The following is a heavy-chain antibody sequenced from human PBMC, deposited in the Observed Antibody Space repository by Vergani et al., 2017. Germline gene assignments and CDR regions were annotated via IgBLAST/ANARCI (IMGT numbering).Heavy chain of an antibody. V-gene: IGHV6-1*01. D-gene: IGHD3-22*01. CDR1: GDRFSNTSAG. CDR3: AREDISLTVEGANYMDI. Sequence: QVQLPQSGPGLVKPSQTLSLTCAISGDRFSNTSAGWNWIRQSPSRGLEWLGRTYFMSKWYNDYAASVKSRMTINSDTSKNLFSLQLQSVTPEDTAVYYCAREDISLTVEGANYMDIWGKGTTVTVSS. CDR2: TYFMSKWYN. J-gene: IGHJ6*03.